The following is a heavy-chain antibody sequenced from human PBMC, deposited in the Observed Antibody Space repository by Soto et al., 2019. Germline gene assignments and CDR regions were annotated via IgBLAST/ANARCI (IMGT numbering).Heavy chain of an antibody. CDR2: INHSGST. J-gene: IGHJ6*02. CDR1: GGSISSYY. Sequence: ASETLSLTCTVSGGSISSYYWSWIRQPPGKGLEWIGEINHSGSTNYNPSLKSRVTISVDTSKNQFSLKLSSVTAADTAVYYCGRALVRYFDWVPGGYYYGMDVWGQGTTVTVSS. V-gene: IGHV4-34*01. CDR3: GRALVRYFDWVPGGYYYGMDV. D-gene: IGHD3-9*01.